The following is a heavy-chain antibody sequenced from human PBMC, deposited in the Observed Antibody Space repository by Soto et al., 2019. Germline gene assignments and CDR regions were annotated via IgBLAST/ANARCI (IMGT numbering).Heavy chain of an antibody. CDR1: GGTFSSYA. D-gene: IGHD3-22*01. CDR3: ARPSWGIYDSSGYYYGTDAFDI. J-gene: IGHJ3*02. Sequence: QVQLVQSGAEVQKPGSSVKVSCKASGGTFSSYAISWVRQAPGQGLEWMGGIIPIFGTANYAQKFQGRVTITADESTSTAYMELSSLRSEDTAVYYCARPSWGIYDSSGYYYGTDAFDIWGQGTMVTVSS. CDR2: IIPIFGTA. V-gene: IGHV1-69*01.